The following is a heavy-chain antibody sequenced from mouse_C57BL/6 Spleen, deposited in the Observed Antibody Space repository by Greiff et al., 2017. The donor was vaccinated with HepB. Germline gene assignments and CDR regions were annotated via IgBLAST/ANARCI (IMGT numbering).Heavy chain of an antibody. CDR3: ARGLDSSGLFDY. J-gene: IGHJ2*01. V-gene: IGHV1-82*01. D-gene: IGHD3-2*02. Sequence: VQLQQSGPELVKPGASVKISCKASGYAFSSSWMNWVKQRPGKGLEWIGRIYPGDGDTNYNGKFKGKATLTADKSSSTAYMQLSSLTSEDSAVYFCARGLDSSGLFDYWGQGTTLTVSS. CDR2: IYPGDGDT. CDR1: GYAFSSSW.